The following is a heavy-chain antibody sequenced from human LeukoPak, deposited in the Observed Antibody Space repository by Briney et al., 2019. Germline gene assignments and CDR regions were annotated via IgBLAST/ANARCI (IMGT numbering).Heavy chain of an antibody. Sequence: PGGSLRLSCAASGFTFSSYWMHWVRQAPGKGLEWIGYISNSGRTYYNPSLKSRITISVDTSKNQFSLKLNSVTAADTAVYYCARASHLGDLSLGYWGQGTLVTVSS. J-gene: IGHJ4*02. D-gene: IGHD3-16*02. CDR1: GFTFSSYW. V-gene: IGHV4-59*06. CDR2: ISNSGRT. CDR3: ARASHLGDLSLGY.